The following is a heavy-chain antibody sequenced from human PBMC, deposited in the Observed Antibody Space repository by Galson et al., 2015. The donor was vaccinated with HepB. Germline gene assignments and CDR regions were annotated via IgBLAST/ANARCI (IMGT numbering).Heavy chain of an antibody. D-gene: IGHD3-22*01. CDR1: GGTFSSYA. CDR2: IIPIFGTA. CDR3: ASMSHPFVGTKVVVITVHDAFDI. V-gene: IGHV1-69*13. Sequence: SVKVSCKASGGTFSSYAISWVRQAPGQGLEWMGGIIPIFGTANYAQKFQGRVTITADESTSTAYMELSSLRSEDTAVYYCASMSHPFVGTKVVVITVHDAFDIWGQGTMVTVSS. J-gene: IGHJ3*02.